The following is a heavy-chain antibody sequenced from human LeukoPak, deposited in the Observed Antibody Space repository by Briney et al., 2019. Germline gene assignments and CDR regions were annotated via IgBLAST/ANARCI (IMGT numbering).Heavy chain of an antibody. J-gene: IGHJ6*02. Sequence: SVKVSCKASGGTFSSYAISWVRQAPGQGLEWMGGIIPIFGTANYAQKFQGRVTITADESTSTAYMELSSLRSKDTAVYYCARVESAYYGMDVWGQGTTVTVSS. CDR1: GGTFSSYA. CDR3: ARVESAYYGMDV. CDR2: IIPIFGTA. V-gene: IGHV1-69*13.